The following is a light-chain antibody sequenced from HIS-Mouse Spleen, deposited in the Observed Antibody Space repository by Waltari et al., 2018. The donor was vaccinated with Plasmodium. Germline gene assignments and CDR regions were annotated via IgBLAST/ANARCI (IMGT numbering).Light chain of an antibody. V-gene: IGKV1-33*01. J-gene: IGKJ4*01. CDR2: DAS. CDR1: QDISNY. Sequence: DIQMTQSPSSLSASVGDRVTITCQASQDISNYLNWDQQKPGKAPKLLIYDASNLETGVPSRFSGSGSGTDFTVTMSSLQPEDIATYYCQQYDKLPPLTCGGGTKVEIK. CDR3: QQYDKLPPLT.